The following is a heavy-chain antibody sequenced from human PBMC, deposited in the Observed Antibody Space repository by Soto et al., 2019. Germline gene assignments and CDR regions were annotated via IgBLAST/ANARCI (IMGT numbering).Heavy chain of an antibody. D-gene: IGHD6-6*01. V-gene: IGHV1-69*01. Sequence: QVQLVQSGAEVKKPGSSVKVSCRASGGTFSSYAVSWVRQAPGQGLEWMGVIIPLLNTPKYVQKFQGRVTITADASATTACMELSSLRSEDTAVYYCARESSSPNYYYYGMDVWGQGTTVTVSS. J-gene: IGHJ6*02. CDR1: GGTFSSYA. CDR3: ARESSSPNYYYYGMDV. CDR2: IIPLLNTP.